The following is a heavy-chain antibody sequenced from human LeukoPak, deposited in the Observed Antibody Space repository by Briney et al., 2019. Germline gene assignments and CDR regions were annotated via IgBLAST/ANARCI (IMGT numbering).Heavy chain of an antibody. CDR1: GYTFTSYG. Sequence: ASVKVSCKASGYTFTSYGISWVRQAPGQGLEWMGWISAYNGNTNYAQKLQGRVTMTTDTSTSTAYMKLRSLRSDDTAVYYCARDNSDSSGYYYLYYYYMDVWGRGTTVTVSS. D-gene: IGHD3-22*01. CDR2: ISAYNGNT. V-gene: IGHV1-18*01. CDR3: ARDNSDSSGYYYLYYYYMDV. J-gene: IGHJ6*03.